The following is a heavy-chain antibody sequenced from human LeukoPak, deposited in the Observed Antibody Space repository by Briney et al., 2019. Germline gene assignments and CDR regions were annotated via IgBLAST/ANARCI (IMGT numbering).Heavy chain of an antibody. CDR3: ARTGSGRDYYGMDV. Sequence: PSETLSLTCSVSGGSISGAYWSWIRQAPGKGLEWIGYIYYSGSTDYNPSLESRVTISIDTSKNHFSLNLTAVTAADTAIYCCARTGSGRDYYGMDVWGQGTSVTVSS. D-gene: IGHD5-12*01. CDR2: IYYSGST. V-gene: IGHV4-59*01. CDR1: GGSISGAY. J-gene: IGHJ6*02.